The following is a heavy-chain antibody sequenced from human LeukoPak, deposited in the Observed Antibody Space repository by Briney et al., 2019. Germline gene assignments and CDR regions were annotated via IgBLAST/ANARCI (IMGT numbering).Heavy chain of an antibody. CDR1: GFTFSSYA. CDR2: ISGGGGNT. D-gene: IGHD2-8*01. Sequence: QAGGSLRLSCAASGFTFSSYAMTWVRQAPGKGLEWVSGISGGGGNTYYADSVKGRFTISRDSPKNTLYLQMNTLRAEDTAVYYCAKDLQLIMLGYFDYWGQGTLVTVSS. J-gene: IGHJ4*02. CDR3: AKDLQLIMLGYFDY. V-gene: IGHV3-23*01.